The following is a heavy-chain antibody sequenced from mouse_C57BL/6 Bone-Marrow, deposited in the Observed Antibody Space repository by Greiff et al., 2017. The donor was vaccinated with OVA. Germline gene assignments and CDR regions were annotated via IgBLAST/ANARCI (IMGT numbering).Heavy chain of an antibody. CDR1: GFTFSSYA. J-gene: IGHJ1*03. D-gene: IGHD1-1*01. V-gene: IGHV5-4*03. CDR2: ISDGGSYT. Sequence: EVMLVESGGGLVKPGGSLKLSCAASGFTFSSYAMSWVRQTPEKRLEWVATISDGGSYTYYPDNVKGRFTISRDNAKNNLYLQMSHLRSEDTAVYDGARDITTVVARYWYFDVWGTGTTVTVSS. CDR3: ARDITTVVARYWYFDV.